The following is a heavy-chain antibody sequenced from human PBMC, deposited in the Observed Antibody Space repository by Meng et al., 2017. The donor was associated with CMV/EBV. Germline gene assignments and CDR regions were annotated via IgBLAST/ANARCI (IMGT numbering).Heavy chain of an antibody. CDR2: IYSSGGT. Sequence: SSVYGGSIRSYYWSWIRQPAGKGLEWIGRIYSSGGTNYKSSLKSRVTMSVDTSRNQFSLKLSSVTAADTAVYYCARTDCSSTSCYLNYWGQGTLVTVS. CDR3: ARTDCSSTSCYLNY. V-gene: IGHV4-4*07. CDR1: GGSIRSYY. D-gene: IGHD2-2*01. J-gene: IGHJ4*02.